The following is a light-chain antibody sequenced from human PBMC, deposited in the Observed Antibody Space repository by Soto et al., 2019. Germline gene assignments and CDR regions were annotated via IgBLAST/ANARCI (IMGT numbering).Light chain of an antibody. V-gene: IGKV3-15*01. J-gene: IGKJ5*01. CDR2: GAS. CDR3: QQYNKWPPIT. CDR1: HSVSSS. Sequence: EIWLTQSPGTLSLSPGEKATLSCRASHSVSSSLAWYQQKPGQAPRLLISGASTRAAGIPARFSGSGSGTEFTLTISSLQSEDFADYYCQQYNKWPPITFGQGTRLEIK.